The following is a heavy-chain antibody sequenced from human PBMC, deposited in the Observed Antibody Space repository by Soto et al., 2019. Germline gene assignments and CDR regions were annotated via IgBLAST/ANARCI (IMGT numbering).Heavy chain of an antibody. Sequence: PSETLSLTCAVSGGSISSGGYSWSWIRQPPGKGLEWIGYIYHSGSTYYNPSLKSRVTISVDTSKNQFSLKLSSVTAADTAVYYCARGSTYYYDSSGSNDAFDIWGQGTMVTV. CDR3: ARGSTYYYDSSGSNDAFDI. CDR2: IYHSGST. V-gene: IGHV4-30-2*02. D-gene: IGHD3-22*01. J-gene: IGHJ3*02. CDR1: GGSISSGGYS.